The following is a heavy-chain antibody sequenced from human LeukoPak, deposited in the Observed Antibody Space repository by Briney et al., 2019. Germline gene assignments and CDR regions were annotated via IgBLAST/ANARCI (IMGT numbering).Heavy chain of an antibody. CDR3: ARGAAGTTPDYYYFGLGV. Sequence: GESLKISCEGSGYRFTDYWIGWVRQMPGKGLEWMGIIYPGDSDTRYSPSFQGQVTISADKSINTAHLQWSSLKASDTAMYYCARGAAGTTPDYYYFGLGVWGQGTTVRVSS. D-gene: IGHD1-7*01. V-gene: IGHV5-51*01. CDR1: GYRFTDYW. J-gene: IGHJ6*02. CDR2: IYPGDSDT.